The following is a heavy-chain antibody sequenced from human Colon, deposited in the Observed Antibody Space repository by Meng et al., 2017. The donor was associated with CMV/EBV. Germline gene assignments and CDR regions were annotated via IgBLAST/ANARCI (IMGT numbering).Heavy chain of an antibody. J-gene: IGHJ6*02. CDR2: INPRSGST. V-gene: IGHV1-46*01. Sequence: ASVKVTCKASGYNFTNYYIHWVRQAPGQGLEWMGLINPRSGSTGYAQKFQGRVTMTRDTSTSTVYMELSSLRSEDTAVYYCARDDQQSGVFVVPAAPRDYYYYYGMDVWGQGTTVTVSS. CDR3: ARDDQQSGVFVVPAAPRDYYYYYGMDV. D-gene: IGHD2-2*01. CDR1: GYNFTNYY.